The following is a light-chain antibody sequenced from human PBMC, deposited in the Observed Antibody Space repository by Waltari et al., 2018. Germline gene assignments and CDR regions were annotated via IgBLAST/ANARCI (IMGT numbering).Light chain of an antibody. Sequence: DIVMTQSPDSLGVSLGERATIHCKSSQSVLYSSNNKNYLSWSQQKPGQPPKMIIYWASTRESGVPDRFSGSGSGTDFTLTISSLQAEDVAVYYCLQTYVSPYTFGQGTNLEI. V-gene: IGKV4-1*01. J-gene: IGKJ2*01. CDR3: LQTYVSPYT. CDR2: WAS. CDR1: QSVLYSSNNKNY.